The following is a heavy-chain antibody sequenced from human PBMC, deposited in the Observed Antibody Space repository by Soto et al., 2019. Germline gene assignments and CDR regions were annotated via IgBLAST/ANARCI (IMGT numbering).Heavy chain of an antibody. CDR2: IIPIFGTA. Sequence: ASVKVSCKASGGTFSSYAISWVRQAPGQGLEWMGGIIPIFGTANYAQKFQGRVTITADESTSTAYMELSSLRSEDTAVYYCAFYRDYYDSSGLDYRGQGTLVTVSS. V-gene: IGHV1-69*01. J-gene: IGHJ4*02. CDR1: GGTFSSYA. CDR3: AFYRDYYDSSGLDY. D-gene: IGHD3-22*01.